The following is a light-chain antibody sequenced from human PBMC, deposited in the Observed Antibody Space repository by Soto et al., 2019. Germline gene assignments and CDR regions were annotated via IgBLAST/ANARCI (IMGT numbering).Light chain of an antibody. Sequence: DIQMTQSPSSLSASVGDGVTVTCRAGQSISRYLNWYQQRPGKAPKLLIYSASTLQTGVPSRFSGSGSGTDFTLTISSLQPEDVAAYYCQKYNSAPLTFGGGTKVDIK. CDR2: SAS. J-gene: IGKJ4*01. V-gene: IGKV1-39*01. CDR3: QKYNSAPLT. CDR1: QSISRY.